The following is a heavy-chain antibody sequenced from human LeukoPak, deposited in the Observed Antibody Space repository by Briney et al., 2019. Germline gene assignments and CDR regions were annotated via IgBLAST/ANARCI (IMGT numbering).Heavy chain of an antibody. D-gene: IGHD1-26*01. J-gene: IGHJ3*01. Sequence: GGSLRLSCAASGFTFSTFGVRWVRQAPGKGLEWLALIWYDGSNTYYAASVRGRFTISRDNSKNTLWLQLSSLRAEDTALYYCARVFGAWSYMGGFDLWGPGTMVTVSS. CDR2: IWYDGSNT. CDR1: GFTFSTFG. V-gene: IGHV3-33*01. CDR3: ARVFGAWSYMGGFDL.